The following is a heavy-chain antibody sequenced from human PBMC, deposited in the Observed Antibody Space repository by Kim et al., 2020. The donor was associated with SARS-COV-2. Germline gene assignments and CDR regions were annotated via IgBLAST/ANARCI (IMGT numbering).Heavy chain of an antibody. V-gene: IGHV3-21*01. Sequence: AAAVKGRSTVSLDCANNTLYLQMNSLRAEDTAVYYCARDRDISRADAFDIWGQGTLLTVSS. J-gene: IGHJ3*02. D-gene: IGHD2-15*01. CDR3: ARDRDISRADAFDI.